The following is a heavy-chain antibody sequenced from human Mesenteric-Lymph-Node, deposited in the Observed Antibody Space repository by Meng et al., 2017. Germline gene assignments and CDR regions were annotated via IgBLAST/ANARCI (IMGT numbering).Heavy chain of an antibody. J-gene: IGHJ4*03. CDR2: ISYDGSNK. CDR1: GFTFSSYA. CDR3: ARDGMGDY. Sequence: GESLKISCAASGFTFSSYAMHWVRQAPGKGLEWVAVISYDGSNKYYADSVKGRFTISRDNSKNTLYLQMNSLRAEDTAVYYCARDGMGDYWGQGTTVTVSS. V-gene: IGHV3-30*04. D-gene: IGHD1-14*01.